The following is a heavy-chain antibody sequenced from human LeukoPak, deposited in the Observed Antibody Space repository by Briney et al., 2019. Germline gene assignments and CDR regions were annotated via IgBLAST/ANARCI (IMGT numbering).Heavy chain of an antibody. D-gene: IGHD4-23*01. CDR3: ARDSNQDYGGNSADH. Sequence: ASVKVSCKTSGYSFTGYHIHWVRQAPGQGLKWMGWINPNSGGTNFAQKFPARVTLTRDTSISTVYMELSSLRSDDTAIYYCARDSNQDYGGNSADHWGQGTLVTVSS. J-gene: IGHJ4*02. V-gene: IGHV1-2*02. CDR2: INPNSGGT. CDR1: GYSFTGYH.